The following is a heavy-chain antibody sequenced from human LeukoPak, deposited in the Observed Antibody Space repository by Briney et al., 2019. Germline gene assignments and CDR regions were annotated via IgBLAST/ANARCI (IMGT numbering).Heavy chain of an antibody. CDR2: IYYSGST. Sequence: SETLSLTCTVSGGSISSYYWSWIRQPPGKGLEWIGYIYYSGSTNYNPSLKSRVTISVDTSKNQFSLKLSSVTAADTAVYYCARDRAGYCSGGGSCYRTHDYWGQGTLVTVSS. CDR1: GGSISSYY. J-gene: IGHJ4*02. CDR3: ARDRAGYCSGGGSCYRTHDY. V-gene: IGHV4-59*12. D-gene: IGHD2-15*01.